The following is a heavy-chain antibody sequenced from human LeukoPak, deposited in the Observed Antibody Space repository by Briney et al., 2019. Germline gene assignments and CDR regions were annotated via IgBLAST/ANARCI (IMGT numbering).Heavy chain of an antibody. CDR2: IYYSGST. D-gene: IGHD3-22*01. CDR1: GGSISSGGYY. J-gene: IGHJ4*02. V-gene: IGHV4-31*03. CDR3: AASVDYYDSSGYFSVPLFDY. Sequence: SETRSLACTVSGGSISSGGYYWSWIRQHPGKGLEWIGYIYYSGSTYYNPSLKSRVTISVDTSKNQFSLKLSSVTAADTAVYYCAASVDYYDSSGYFSVPLFDYWGQGTLVTVSS.